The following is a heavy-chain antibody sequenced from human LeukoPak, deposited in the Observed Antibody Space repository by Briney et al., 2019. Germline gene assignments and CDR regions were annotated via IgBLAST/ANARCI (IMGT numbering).Heavy chain of an antibody. CDR3: ARNDPPLGYSSSWYSYNWFDP. V-gene: IGHV4-30-2*03. CDR1: GGSISSGGYS. Sequence: SQTLSLTCAVSGGSISSGGYSWSWIRQPPGKGLEWIGYIYYSGSTYYNPSLKSRVTISVDTSKNQFSLKLSSVTAADTAVYYCARNDPPLGYSSSWYSYNWFDPWGQGTLVTVSS. CDR2: IYYSGST. D-gene: IGHD6-13*01. J-gene: IGHJ5*02.